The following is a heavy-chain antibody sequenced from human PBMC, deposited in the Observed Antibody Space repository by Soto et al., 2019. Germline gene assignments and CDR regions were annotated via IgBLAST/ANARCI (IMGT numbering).Heavy chain of an antibody. CDR2: ISSSSSTI. J-gene: IGHJ6*02. Sequence: QSGGSLRLSCAASGFTFSSYSMNWVRQAPGKGLEWVSYISSSSSTIYYADSVKGRFTISRDNAKNSLYLQMNSLRDEDTAVYYCARDPTDIVVVPAAIAGYYYYGMDVWGQGTTVTVSS. D-gene: IGHD2-2*01. V-gene: IGHV3-48*02. CDR3: ARDPTDIVVVPAAIAGYYYYGMDV. CDR1: GFTFSSYS.